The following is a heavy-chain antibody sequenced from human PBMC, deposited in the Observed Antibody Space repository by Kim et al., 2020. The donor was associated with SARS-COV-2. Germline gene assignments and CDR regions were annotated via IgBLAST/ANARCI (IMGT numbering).Heavy chain of an antibody. CDR1: GFTFSDYY. Sequence: GGSLRLSCAASGFTFSDYYMSWIRQAPGKGLEWVSYISSSSSYTNYADSVKGRFTISRDNAKNSLYLQMNSLRAEDTAVYYCARDKWLLQPKGYYYGMDVWGQGTTVTVSS. CDR2: ISSSSSYT. D-gene: IGHD5-12*01. J-gene: IGHJ6*02. CDR3: ARDKWLLQPKGYYYGMDV. V-gene: IGHV3-11*06.